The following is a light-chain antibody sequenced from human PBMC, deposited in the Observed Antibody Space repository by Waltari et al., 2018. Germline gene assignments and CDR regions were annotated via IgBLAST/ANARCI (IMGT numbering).Light chain of an antibody. CDR3: QQYHSDLLS. CDR2: ESS. J-gene: IGKJ4*01. Sequence: IQLTQSPSTLSASLADRVTMTCRASQRIDRWLAWYQQKPGKAPRVIIYESSSLENGVPSRFSGSGFGTEFTLTINNLQPDDFATYYCQQYHSDLLSFGGGTRVEI. V-gene: IGKV1-5*03. CDR1: QRIDRW.